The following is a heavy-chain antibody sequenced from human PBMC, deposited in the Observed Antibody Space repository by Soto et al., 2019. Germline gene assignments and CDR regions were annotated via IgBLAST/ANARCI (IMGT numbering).Heavy chain of an antibody. CDR2: ICYGGST. CDR3: AXVWLRGLYTDHDAGFDP. Sequence: PSETLSLTCSVSGDSVNSYGYCWSWIRQHPGKALEWIGYICYGGSTYYNPSLKSRVTISVATSNDRFSLNVNSVTAADTAVYYCAXVWLRGLYTDHDAGFDPWGQGTLVTVSS. J-gene: IGHJ5*02. D-gene: IGHD3-16*01. CDR1: GDSVNSYGYC. V-gene: IGHV4-31*03.